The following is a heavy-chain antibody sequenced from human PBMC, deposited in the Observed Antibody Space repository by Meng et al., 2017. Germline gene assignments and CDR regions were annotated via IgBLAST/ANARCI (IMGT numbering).Heavy chain of an antibody. CDR1: GYTLSSDG. CDR2: INTYNGKT. CDR3: ATRGNPYLNC. V-gene: IGHV1-18*01. J-gene: IGHJ4*02. Sequence: QGQLVQSRAWVKKPGASVKVSCEASGYTLSSDGFSWVRQAPGQGLEWLGWINTYNGKTDYAQKFQGRITMTTDTFTSTAYMELRNLRSDDTAVYYCATRGNPYLNCWGQGTLVTVSS.